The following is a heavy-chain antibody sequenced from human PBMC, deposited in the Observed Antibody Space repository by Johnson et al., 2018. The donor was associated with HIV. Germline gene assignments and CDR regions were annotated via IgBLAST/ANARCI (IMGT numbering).Heavy chain of an antibody. CDR1: GFTFSNYD. CDR2: IGTAGDT. Sequence: VQLVESGGGLVQPGGSLRLSCAASGFTFSNYDMHWVRQATGKGLEWVSAIGTAGDTYYPGSVKGRFTISRENAKNTLYLQMNSLRAEDTAVYYCARDSPQLVGDAFDLWGQGTMVTVSS. CDR3: ARDSPQLVGDAFDL. D-gene: IGHD6-13*01. J-gene: IGHJ3*01. V-gene: IGHV3-13*01.